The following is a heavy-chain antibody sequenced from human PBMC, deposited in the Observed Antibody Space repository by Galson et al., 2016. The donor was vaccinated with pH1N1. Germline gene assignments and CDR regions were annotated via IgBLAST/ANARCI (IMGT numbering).Heavy chain of an antibody. J-gene: IGHJ4*02. Sequence: TLSLTCTVSGGSISSGGYYWSWIRQHPGKGLEWIGYIYYSGSTYYNPSLKSRVTISVDTSKNQFSLKLSSVTAADTAVYYCVRRVVGEYVGYFDYWGQGTLVTVSS. D-gene: IGHD3-10*01. V-gene: IGHV4-31*03. CDR3: VRRVVGEYVGYFDY. CDR2: IYYSGST. CDR1: GGSISSGGYY.